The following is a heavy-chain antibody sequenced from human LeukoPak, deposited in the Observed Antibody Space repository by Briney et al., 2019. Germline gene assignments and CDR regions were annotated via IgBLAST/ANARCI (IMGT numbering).Heavy chain of an antibody. CDR3: AKDGDFWSGYYLDY. Sequence: GGSLRLSCAASGFTFSSYAMSWVRQAPGKGLEWVSAISGSGGSTNYADSVKGQFTISRDNSKNTLYLQMNSLRAEDTAVYYCAKDGDFWSGYYLDYWGQGTLVTVSS. J-gene: IGHJ4*02. CDR2: ISGSGGST. CDR1: GFTFSSYA. D-gene: IGHD3-3*01. V-gene: IGHV3-23*01.